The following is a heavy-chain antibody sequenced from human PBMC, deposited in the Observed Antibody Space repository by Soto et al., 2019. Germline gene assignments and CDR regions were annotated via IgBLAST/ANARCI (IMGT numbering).Heavy chain of an antibody. CDR1: GGSISSGDYY. J-gene: IGHJ4*02. Sequence: PSETLSLTCTVSGGSISSGDYYWSWIRQPPGKGLEWIGYIYYSGSTYYNPSLKSRVTISVDTSKNQFSLKLSSVTAADTAVYYCARHNSVVGITSEYYFDYWGQGTLVTVSS. CDR2: IYYSGST. D-gene: IGHD3-22*01. V-gene: IGHV4-30-4*01. CDR3: ARHNSVVGITSEYYFDY.